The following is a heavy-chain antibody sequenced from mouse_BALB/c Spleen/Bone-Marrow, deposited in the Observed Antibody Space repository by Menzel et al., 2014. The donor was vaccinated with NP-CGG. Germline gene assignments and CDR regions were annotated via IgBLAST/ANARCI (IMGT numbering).Heavy chain of an antibody. CDR3: SRLRMITTYSDV. CDR2: ISSSGSYT. D-gene: IGHD2-4*01. CDR1: GFTFSTYA. Sequence: EVMLVESGGGLAKPGGSLQLSCAASGFTFSTYAMSWVRQTPEKRLEWVATISSSGSYTYYPDSVKGRFTISRDNAKNTLYLQKSSLRSEDTAMFYCSRLRMITTYSDVWGAGTTVTVSS. V-gene: IGHV5-9-1*01. J-gene: IGHJ1*01.